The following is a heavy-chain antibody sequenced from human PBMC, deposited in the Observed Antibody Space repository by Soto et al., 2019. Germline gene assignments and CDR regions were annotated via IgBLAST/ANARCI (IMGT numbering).Heavy chain of an antibody. Sequence: GGSLRLSCAASGFTFSDYCMSWIRQAPGKGLEWVSYISSSSSYTNYADSVKGRFTISRDNAKNSLYLQMNSLRAEDTAVYYCARRIAARPKRYGMDVWGQGTTVTVSS. J-gene: IGHJ6*02. CDR3: ARRIAARPKRYGMDV. D-gene: IGHD6-6*01. CDR2: ISSSSSYT. CDR1: GFTFSDYC. V-gene: IGHV3-11*06.